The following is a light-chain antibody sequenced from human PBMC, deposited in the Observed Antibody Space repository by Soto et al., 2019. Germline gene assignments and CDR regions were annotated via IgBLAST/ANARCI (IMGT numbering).Light chain of an antibody. CDR1: QRISAN. J-gene: IGKJ4*01. CDR3: QQYNNWPLA. V-gene: IGKV3-15*01. CDR2: DAS. Sequence: EIVMTQSPATLSVSPGDRATLSCRASQRISANLAWYQQKPGQAPSLLDYDASTMATDFPDRFSGSGSGTECTLTITSLQSDDSATYYCQQYNNWPLAFDVGTQVEIK.